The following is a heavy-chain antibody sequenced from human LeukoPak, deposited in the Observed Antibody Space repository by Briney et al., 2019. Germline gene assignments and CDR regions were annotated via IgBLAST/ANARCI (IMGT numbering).Heavy chain of an antibody. CDR1: GGSISSYY. D-gene: IGHD3-9*01. V-gene: IGHV3-23*01. CDR2: ISGSGGST. J-gene: IGHJ3*01. Sequence: ETLSLTCTVSGGSISSYYWSWIRQPPGKGLEWVSAISGSGGSTYYADSVKGRFTISRDNSKNTLYLQMNSLRVEDTAVYYCASGRNLRYSNWGQGTMVTVSS. CDR3: ASGRNLRYSN.